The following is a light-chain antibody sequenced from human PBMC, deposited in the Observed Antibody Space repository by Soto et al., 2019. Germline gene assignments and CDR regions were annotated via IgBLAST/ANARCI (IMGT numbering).Light chain of an antibody. CDR1: QSVLYRSKNKNY. CDR3: QQYYSPWT. V-gene: IGKV4-1*01. Sequence: DIVMTQSPDSLAVSLGERATINCKSSQSVLYRSKNKNYLAWYQQKPGQPPKLLIYWASTRESGVPDRFSGSGSGTDFTLTISSLQAEDVAVYYCQQYYSPWTFGQGTNVELK. J-gene: IGKJ1*01. CDR2: WAS.